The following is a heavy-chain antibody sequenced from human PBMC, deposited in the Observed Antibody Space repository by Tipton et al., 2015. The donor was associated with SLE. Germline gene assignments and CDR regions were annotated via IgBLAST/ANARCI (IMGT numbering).Heavy chain of an antibody. CDR3: ARVTFGGVIAADY. V-gene: IGHV4-31*03. D-gene: IGHD3-16*02. CDR2: IYYSGST. J-gene: IGHJ4*02. CDR1: GGSISSGGYY. Sequence: TLSLTCTVSGGSISSGGYYWSWIRQHPGKGLEWIGYIYYSGSTYYNPSLKSRVTISVDTSKNQFSLKLSSVTAADTAVYYCARVTFGGVIAADYWGQGTLVTVSS.